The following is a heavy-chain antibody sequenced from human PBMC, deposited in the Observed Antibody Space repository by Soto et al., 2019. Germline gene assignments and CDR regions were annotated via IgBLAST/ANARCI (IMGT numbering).Heavy chain of an antibody. Sequence: EVQLVESGGGLVQPGGSLRLSCVASDFTFSYYWMHLVRQVPGKGLVWVSRIHSDGSSTTYADSVNGRFTISRDNAKNTLYLQMASLRVEDTAVYYCARGDVGAFDLWRQGTMVTVSS. CDR2: IHSDGSST. CDR3: ARGDVGAFDL. D-gene: IGHD1-26*01. CDR1: DFTFSYYW. V-gene: IGHV3-74*03. J-gene: IGHJ3*01.